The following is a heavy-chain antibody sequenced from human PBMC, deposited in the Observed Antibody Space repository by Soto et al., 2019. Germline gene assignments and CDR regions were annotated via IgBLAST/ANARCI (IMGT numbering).Heavy chain of an antibody. Sequence: GGSLRLSCAASGFTFSSYGMHWVRQAPGKGLEWVAVIWYDGSNKYYADSVKGRFTISRDNSKNTLYLQMNSLRAEDTAVYYCARDRDGENWFDPWGQGTLVTVSS. CDR1: GFTFSSYG. CDR2: IWYDGSNK. J-gene: IGHJ5*02. CDR3: ARDRDGENWFDP. V-gene: IGHV3-33*01. D-gene: IGHD3-10*01.